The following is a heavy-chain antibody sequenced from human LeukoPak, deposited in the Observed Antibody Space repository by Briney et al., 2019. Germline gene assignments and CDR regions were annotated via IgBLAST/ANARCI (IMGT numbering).Heavy chain of an antibody. CDR1: GFTFDDYT. J-gene: IGHJ6*03. CDR3: AKVWLPYYYYYYMDV. V-gene: IGHV3-43*01. D-gene: IGHD3-16*01. CDR2: ISWDGGST. Sequence: GGSLRLSCAASGFTFDDYTMHWVRQAPGKGLEWVSLISWDGGSTYYADSVKGRFTISRDNSKNSLYLQMNSLRTEDTALYYCAKVWLPYYYYYYMDVWGKGTTVTVSS.